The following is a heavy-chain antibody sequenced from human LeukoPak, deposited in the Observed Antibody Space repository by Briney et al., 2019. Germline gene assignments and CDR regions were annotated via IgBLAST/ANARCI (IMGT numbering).Heavy chain of an antibody. CDR1: GGSISSSSYY. J-gene: IGHJ5*02. CDR2: IYYSGST. CDR3: ARIVVADPNWFDP. Sequence: PSETLSLTCTVSGGSISSSSYYWGWIRQPPGKGLEWIGSIYYSGSTYYNPSLKSRVTISVDTSKNQFSLKLSSVTAADTAVYYCARIVVADPNWFDPWGQGTLVTVSS. V-gene: IGHV4-39*07. D-gene: IGHD3-22*01.